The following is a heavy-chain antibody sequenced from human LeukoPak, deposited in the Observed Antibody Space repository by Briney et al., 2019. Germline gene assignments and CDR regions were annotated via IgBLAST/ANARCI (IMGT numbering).Heavy chain of an antibody. CDR3: AREPYYGSGSSHFDP. J-gene: IGHJ5*02. D-gene: IGHD3-10*01. CDR1: GYTSTSYG. V-gene: IGHV1-18*01. Sequence: ASVKVSCKASGYTSTSYGISWVRQAPGQGLEWMGWISAYNGNTNYAQRLQGRVTMTTDTSTSTAYMELRSLRSDDTAVYYCAREPYYGSGSSHFDPWGQGTLVTVSS. CDR2: ISAYNGNT.